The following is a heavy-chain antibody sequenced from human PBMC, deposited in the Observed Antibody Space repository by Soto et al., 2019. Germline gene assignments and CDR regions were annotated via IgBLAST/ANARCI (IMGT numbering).Heavy chain of an antibody. CDR2: ISAYNGNT. CDR3: ARARSFGRAAPLNWFDP. Sequence: QVQLVQSGAEVKKPGASVKVSCKASGYTFTSYGISWVRQAPRQGLEWMGWISAYNGNTNYAQQLQGRVTMTTDTSTSTAYMELRSLRSDDTAVYYCARARSFGRAAPLNWFDPWGQGTLVTVSS. V-gene: IGHV1-18*01. CDR1: GYTFTSYG. J-gene: IGHJ5*02. D-gene: IGHD2-15*01.